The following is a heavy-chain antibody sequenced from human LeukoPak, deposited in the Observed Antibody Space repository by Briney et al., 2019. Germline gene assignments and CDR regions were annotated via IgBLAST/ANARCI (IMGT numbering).Heavy chain of an antibody. Sequence: GSSVKVSCKASGGTFSSYAISWVRQAPGQGLEWMGRIIPIFGIANYAQKFQGRVTITADKSTSTAYMELSSLRSEDTAVYYCARPIIPLVVAATQELDYWGQGTLVTVSS. CDR3: ARPIIPLVVAATQELDY. J-gene: IGHJ4*02. V-gene: IGHV1-69*04. CDR2: IIPIFGIA. CDR1: GGTFSSYA. D-gene: IGHD2-15*01.